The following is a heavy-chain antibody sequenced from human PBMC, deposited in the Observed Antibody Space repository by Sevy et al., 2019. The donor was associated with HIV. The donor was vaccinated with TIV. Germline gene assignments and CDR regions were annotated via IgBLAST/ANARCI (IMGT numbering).Heavy chain of an antibody. Sequence: GGSLRLSCAASGFTFSSYAMRWVRQAPGKGLEWVSGISGSGGSTYYADSVKGRFTISRDNSKNTLYMQMNRLRAEETAVYYCAKDGKKRSATGDFDCWGQGTLVTVSS. CDR2: ISGSGGST. V-gene: IGHV3-23*01. CDR1: GFTFSSYA. J-gene: IGHJ4*02. CDR3: AKDGKKRSATGDFDC. D-gene: IGHD1-1*01.